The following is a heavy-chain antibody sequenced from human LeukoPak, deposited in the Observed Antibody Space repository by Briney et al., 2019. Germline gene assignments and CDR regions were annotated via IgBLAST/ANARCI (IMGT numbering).Heavy chain of an antibody. CDR2: FYYSGNT. CDR3: ARGYGDFRVEGRYFHS. Sequence: PSETLSLTCTVSTGSINSTSYYWAWIRQPPGKGLEWVGSFYYSGNTYYNPSLKSRVTISIDTSKKHFFLKLKSVTAADTAVYYCARGYGDFRVEGRYFHSWGQGTLVTVSS. CDR1: TGSINSTSYY. D-gene: IGHD4-17*01. V-gene: IGHV4-39*07. J-gene: IGHJ4*02.